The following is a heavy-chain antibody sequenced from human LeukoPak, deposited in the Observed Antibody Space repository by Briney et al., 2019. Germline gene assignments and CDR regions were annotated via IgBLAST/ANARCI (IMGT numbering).Heavy chain of an antibody. CDR3: ARNIVVVVADYYMDV. Sequence: PSETLSLTCAVYGGSFSGYYWSWIRQPPGKGLEWIGEINHSGSTNYNPSLKSRVTISVDTSKNQFSLKLSSVTAADTAVYYCARNIVVVVADYYMDVWGKGTTVTISS. CDR2: INHSGST. J-gene: IGHJ6*03. D-gene: IGHD2-15*01. CDR1: GGSFSGYY. V-gene: IGHV4-34*01.